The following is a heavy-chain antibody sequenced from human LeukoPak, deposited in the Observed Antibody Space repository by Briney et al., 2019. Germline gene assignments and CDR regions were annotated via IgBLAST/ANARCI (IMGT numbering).Heavy chain of an antibody. J-gene: IGHJ4*02. D-gene: IGHD2-8*01. V-gene: IGHV4-59*02. CDR2: IHHSGNT. Sequence: PSETLSLTCSVSGDSVSTSHWSWIRQPPGKGLEWVGYIHHSGNTNYNPSLKSRVTISVDTSKNQFSLKLISVTAADTAVYYCARGLPNGDEGGGSDFDYWGQGTLVTVSS. CDR3: ARGLPNGDEGGGSDFDY. CDR1: GDSVSTSH.